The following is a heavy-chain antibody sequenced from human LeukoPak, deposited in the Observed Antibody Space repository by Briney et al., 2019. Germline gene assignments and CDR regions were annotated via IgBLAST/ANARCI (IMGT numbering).Heavy chain of an antibody. V-gene: IGHV4-59*01. D-gene: IGHD3-22*01. Sequence: SETLSLTCTVSGGSISSYYWSWIRQPPGKGLEWIGYIYYSGSTNYNPSLKSRVTISVDTSKNQFSLKLSSVTAANTAVYYCARGAGDSGYIWAYWGQGTLVTVSS. CDR3: ARGAGDSGYIWAY. J-gene: IGHJ4*02. CDR1: GGSISSYY. CDR2: IYYSGST.